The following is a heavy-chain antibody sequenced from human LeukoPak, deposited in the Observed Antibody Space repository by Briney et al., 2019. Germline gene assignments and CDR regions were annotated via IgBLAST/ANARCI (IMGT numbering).Heavy chain of an antibody. Sequence: GGSLRLSCAASGFTFSSYAMSWVRQAPGKGLEWVSAISGSGGSTYYADSVKGRFTISRDNSKSTLYLQMNSLRAEDTAVYYCARHQDYYDSSGYTHWGQGTLVTVSS. V-gene: IGHV3-23*01. J-gene: IGHJ4*02. D-gene: IGHD3-22*01. CDR2: ISGSGGST. CDR1: GFTFSSYA. CDR3: ARHQDYYDSSGYTH.